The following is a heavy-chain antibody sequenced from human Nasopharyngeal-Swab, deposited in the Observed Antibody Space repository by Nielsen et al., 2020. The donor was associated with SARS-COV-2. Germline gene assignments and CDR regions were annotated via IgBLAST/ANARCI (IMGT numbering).Heavy chain of an antibody. D-gene: IGHD6-19*01. V-gene: IGHV3-23*03. J-gene: IGHJ4*02. CDR2: IYSGGSST. Sequence: GESLQISCAASGFTFSNYAMTWVRQAPGKGLEWVSVIYSGGSSTQYADSVKGRFTISRDDSKNTLYLQMNSLRAEDTAIYYCTKDSRGWYYWGQGTLVTVSS. CDR3: TKDSRGWYY. CDR1: GFTFSNYA.